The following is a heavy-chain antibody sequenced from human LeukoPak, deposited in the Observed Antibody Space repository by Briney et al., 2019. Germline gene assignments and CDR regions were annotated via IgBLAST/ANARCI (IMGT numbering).Heavy chain of an antibody. Sequence: ASVKVSCKASGYTFTSQYMHWVRQAPGQGLEWMGIINPNGGSTRYAQKFQGRVTVTRDTSTSTVYMELSSLRSEDTAVYYWARGAWRYGEYWGQGTLVTVSS. J-gene: IGHJ4*02. CDR1: GYTFTSQY. V-gene: IGHV1-46*01. CDR3: ARGAWRYGEY. CDR2: INPNGGST. D-gene: IGHD1-1*01.